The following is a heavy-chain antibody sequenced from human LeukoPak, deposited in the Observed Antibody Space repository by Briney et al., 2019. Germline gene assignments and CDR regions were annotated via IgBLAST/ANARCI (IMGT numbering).Heavy chain of an antibody. V-gene: IGHV3-23*01. Sequence: GGSLRLSCLASGFTFSSYAMDWVRQAPGQGLQWVSAVCTSADTYYADSVRGRFTISRDNSKNTLYLQMDSLRAEDTAIYYCTRKTPGRTPFDYWGQGILVTVSS. D-gene: IGHD2-15*01. J-gene: IGHJ4*02. CDR3: TRKTPGRTPFDY. CDR1: GFTFSSYA. CDR2: VCTSADT.